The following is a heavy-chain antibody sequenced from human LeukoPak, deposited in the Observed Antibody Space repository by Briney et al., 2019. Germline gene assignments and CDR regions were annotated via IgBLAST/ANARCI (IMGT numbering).Heavy chain of an antibody. CDR3: ARPLQGIVGAAGFDY. Sequence: GESLKISCQGSEYSFATYWIAWLRPMPGKGLEWMGIIYPSDSDTRYSPSFQGQVTISADKSIKTAYLQWSSLKASDTAMYYCARPLQGIVGAAGFDYWGQGTLVTVSS. J-gene: IGHJ4*02. D-gene: IGHD1-26*01. CDR1: EYSFATYW. V-gene: IGHV5-51*01. CDR2: IYPSDSDT.